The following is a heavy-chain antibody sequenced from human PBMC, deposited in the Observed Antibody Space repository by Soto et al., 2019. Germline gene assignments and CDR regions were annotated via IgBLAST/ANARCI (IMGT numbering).Heavy chain of an antibody. Sequence: SETLSLTCTVSGGSISSYYWSWIRQPPGKGLEWIGYIYYSGSTNYNPSLKSRVTISVDTSKNQFSLKLSSVTAADTAVYYCARDAASESYYYDSSGYYYYYYGMDVCGQGTTVTVSS. CDR2: IYYSGST. CDR1: GGSISSYY. CDR3: ARDAASESYYYDSSGYYYYYYGMDV. V-gene: IGHV4-59*01. D-gene: IGHD3-22*01. J-gene: IGHJ6*02.